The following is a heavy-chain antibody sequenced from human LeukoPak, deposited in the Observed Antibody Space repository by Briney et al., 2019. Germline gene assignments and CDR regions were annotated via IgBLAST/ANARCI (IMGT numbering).Heavy chain of an antibody. CDR1: GFTFSSYS. V-gene: IGHV3-21*04. CDR3: AKCSSSWSSPYFDY. J-gene: IGHJ4*02. Sequence: GGSLRLSCAASGFTFSSYSMNWVRQAPGKGLEWVSSISSSSSYIYYADSVEGRFTISRDNAKNSLYLQMNSLRAEDTAVYYCAKCSSSWSSPYFDYWGQGTLVTVSS. CDR2: ISSSSSYI. D-gene: IGHD6-13*01.